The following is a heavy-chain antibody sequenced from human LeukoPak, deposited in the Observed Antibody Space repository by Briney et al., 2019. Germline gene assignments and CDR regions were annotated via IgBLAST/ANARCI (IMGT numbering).Heavy chain of an antibody. J-gene: IGHJ5*02. CDR3: AKTPKIRYSSGHTGNWFDP. CDR2: ISGSGGST. V-gene: IGHV3-23*01. D-gene: IGHD6-19*01. Sequence: PGGSLRLSCAASGFTFSSYAMSWVRQAPGKGLEWVSAISGSGGSTYYANSVKGRFTISRDNSKNTLYLQMNSLRAEDTAVYYCAKTPKIRYSSGHTGNWFDPWGQGTLVTVSS. CDR1: GFTFSSYA.